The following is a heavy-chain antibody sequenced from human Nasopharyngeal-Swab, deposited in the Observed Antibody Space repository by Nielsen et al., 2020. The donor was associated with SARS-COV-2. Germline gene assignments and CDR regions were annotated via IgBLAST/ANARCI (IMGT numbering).Heavy chain of an antibody. CDR1: GFTLSHYG. J-gene: IGHJ6*02. Sequence: GGSLRLSCAASGFTLSHYGMHWVRQAPGKGLEWAAAISYDGNTKYYADSAKGRFTNSRDSSKNTLYLQMNSLRAEDTAVYYCARDTSVDIVLLYYGMDVWGQGTTVTVSS. CDR3: ARDTSVDIVLLYYGMDV. D-gene: IGHD5-12*01. V-gene: IGHV3-30*03. CDR2: ISYDGNTK.